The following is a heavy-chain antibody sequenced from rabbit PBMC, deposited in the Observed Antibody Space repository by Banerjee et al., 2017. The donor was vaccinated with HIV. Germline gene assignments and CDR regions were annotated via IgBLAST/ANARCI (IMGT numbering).Heavy chain of an antibody. Sequence: QEQLVESGGGLVQPGGSLKLSCKASGFDFSHNGVSWVRQAPGKGLEWIGYIDPVFGSTHYASWVRGRFTFSKTSSTTVTLQMTSLTAADTATYFCARDLDGVIGWNFGWWGQGTLVTVS. CDR3: ARDLDGVIGWNFGW. J-gene: IGHJ3*01. CDR2: IDPVFGST. V-gene: IGHV1S39*01. CDR1: GFDFSHNG. D-gene: IGHD4-1*01.